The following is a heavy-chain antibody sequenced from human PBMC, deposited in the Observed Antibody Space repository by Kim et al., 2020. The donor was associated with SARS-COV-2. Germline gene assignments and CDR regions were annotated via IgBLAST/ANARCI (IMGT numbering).Heavy chain of an antibody. CDR1: GFTFSSYG. Sequence: GGSLRLSCAASGFTFSSYGMHWVRQAPGKGLEWVAVISYDGSNKYYADSVKGRFTISRDNSKNTLYLQMNSLRAEDTAVYYCAKALYVLRFLELDVWGQG. CDR2: ISYDGSNK. J-gene: IGHJ6*02. V-gene: IGHV3-30*18. CDR3: AKALYVLRFLELDV. D-gene: IGHD3-3*01.